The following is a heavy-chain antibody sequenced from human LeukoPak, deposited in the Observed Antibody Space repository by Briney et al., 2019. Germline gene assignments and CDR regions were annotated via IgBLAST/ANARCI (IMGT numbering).Heavy chain of an antibody. J-gene: IGHJ5*02. CDR1: GFTFSSYH. Sequence: GGSLRLSCAASGFTFSSYHMNWVRQAPGKGLEWVSSITSSSSYIYYADSVKGRFTISRDNAKNSLYLQMNSLRAEDTAVYYCARDLPYYYDSSGYYPNWFDPWGQGTLVTVSS. CDR3: ARDLPYYYDSSGYYPNWFDP. CDR2: ITSSSSYI. D-gene: IGHD3-22*01. V-gene: IGHV3-21*01.